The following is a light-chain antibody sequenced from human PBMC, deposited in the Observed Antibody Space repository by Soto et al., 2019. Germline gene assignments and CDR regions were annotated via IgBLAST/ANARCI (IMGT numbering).Light chain of an antibody. CDR2: AAS. Sequence: ATQMTQSPSSLSAPVGDRVTITCRASQYIRNDLGWYQKKPGKAPRLLIYAASILQSGVPSRFSGSGSGTDFSLTISSLQPEDSATYYCLQDYRYPLTSGGGTKVEIK. J-gene: IGKJ4*01. CDR3: LQDYRYPLT. CDR1: QYIRND. V-gene: IGKV1-6*01.